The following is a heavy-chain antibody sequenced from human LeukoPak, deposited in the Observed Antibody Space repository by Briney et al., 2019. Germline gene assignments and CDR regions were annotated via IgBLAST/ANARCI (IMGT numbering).Heavy chain of an antibody. J-gene: IGHJ4*02. CDR3: ARRYCSGGSCYSALDY. CDR2: IYNSGST. D-gene: IGHD2-15*01. Sequence: SETLSLTCTVSGGSIRSSNWSWIRQPAGKGLEWIAIIYNSGSTNYNTSLKSRVTIPVDTSKNQFSLKLSSVTAADTAVYYCARRYCSGGSCYSALDYWGQGTLVTVSS. CDR1: GGSIRSSN. V-gene: IGHV4-4*07.